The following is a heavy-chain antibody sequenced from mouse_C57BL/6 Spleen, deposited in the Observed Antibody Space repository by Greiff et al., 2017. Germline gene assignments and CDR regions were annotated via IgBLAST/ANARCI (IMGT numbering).Heavy chain of an antibody. CDR2: IYPGDGDT. CDR3: APIYYGYDGDYYAMDY. Sequence: LQESGASVKISCKASGYAFSSYWMNWVKQRPGKGLEWIGQIYPGDGDTNYNGKFKGKATLTADKSSSTAYMQLSSLTSEDSAVYFCAPIYYGYDGDYYAMDYWGQGTSVTVSS. D-gene: IGHD2-2*01. V-gene: IGHV1-80*01. CDR1: GYAFSSYW. J-gene: IGHJ4*01.